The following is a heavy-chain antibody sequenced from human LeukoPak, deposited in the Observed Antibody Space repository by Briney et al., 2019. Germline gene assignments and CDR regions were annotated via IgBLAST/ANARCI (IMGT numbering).Heavy chain of an antibody. J-gene: IGHJ4*02. CDR3: AKFLDSSPLGGFDY. CDR2: ISGSGGST. CDR1: GFTFSSYV. Sequence: GGSLRLSCAASGFTFSSYVMSWVRQAPGKGLEWVSAISGSGGSTYYADSVKGRFTISRDNSKNTLYLQMNSLRAEDTAAYYCAKFLDSSPLGGFDYWGQGTLVTVSS. D-gene: IGHD6-6*01. V-gene: IGHV3-23*01.